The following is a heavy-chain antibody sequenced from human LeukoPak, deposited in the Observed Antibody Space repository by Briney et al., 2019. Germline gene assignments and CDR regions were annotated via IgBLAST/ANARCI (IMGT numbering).Heavy chain of an antibody. D-gene: IGHD3-9*01. CDR2: IYYSGST. CDR3: ARTTGYAFDY. Sequence: SETLSLTCTVSGGSISSYYLSWIRQPPGKGLEWIGYIYYSGSTNYNPSLKSRVTISVDTSKNQFSLKLSSVTAADMAVYYCARTTGYAFDYWRRGPLVTVS. J-gene: IGHJ4*02. CDR1: GGSISSYY. V-gene: IGHV4-59*01.